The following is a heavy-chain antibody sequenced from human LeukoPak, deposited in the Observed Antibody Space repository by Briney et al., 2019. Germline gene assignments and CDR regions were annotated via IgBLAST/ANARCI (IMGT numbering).Heavy chain of an antibody. D-gene: IGHD3-10*01. CDR1: GFTFSSYS. J-gene: IGHJ4*02. Sequence: KPGESLRLSCAASGFTFSSYSMNWVRQAPGKGLEWVSSISSSSSYIYYADSVKGRFTISRDNAKNSLYLQMNSLRAEDTAVYYCARAMLWFGELSYAPVDYWGQGTLVTVSS. CDR3: ARAMLWFGELSYAPVDY. V-gene: IGHV3-21*01. CDR2: ISSSSSYI.